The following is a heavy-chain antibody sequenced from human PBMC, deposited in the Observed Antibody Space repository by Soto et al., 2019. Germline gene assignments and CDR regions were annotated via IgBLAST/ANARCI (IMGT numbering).Heavy chain of an antibody. CDR1: GYSFNTYW. Sequence: SLKISGNASGYSFNTYWIGGGRQKPGKGLEWMGSIFPGDSDTRYSPSFQGQVIISADRSISIAYLQWRSLKASDPAIPYCSRQGRPSSGSGYYYGMDVWGQGTTVTVSS. CDR3: SRQGRPSSGSGYYYGMDV. J-gene: IGHJ6*02. D-gene: IGHD6-25*01. V-gene: IGHV5-51*01. CDR2: IFPGDSDT.